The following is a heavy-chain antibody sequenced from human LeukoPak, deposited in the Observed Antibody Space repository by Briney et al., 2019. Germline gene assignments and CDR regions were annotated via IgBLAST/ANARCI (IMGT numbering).Heavy chain of an antibody. CDR2: ISGSGGNT. V-gene: IGHV3-23*01. CDR1: GFTFSSYA. J-gene: IGHJ4*02. D-gene: IGHD3-22*01. Sequence: PGGSLRLSCAASGFTFSSYAMNWVRQAPGKGLEWVSAISGSGGNTYYADSVKGRFTFSRDNSKSTLYLQMNTLRAEDTAIYYCARGGSGYLDYWGQGTLVPVSS. CDR3: ARGGSGYLDY.